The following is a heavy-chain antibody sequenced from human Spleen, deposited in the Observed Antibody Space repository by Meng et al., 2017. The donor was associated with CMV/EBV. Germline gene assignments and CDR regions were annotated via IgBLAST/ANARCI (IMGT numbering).Heavy chain of an antibody. Sequence: SISSSNWWSWVRQPPGKGLEWIGEIYHSGSTNYNPSLKSRVTISVDKSKNQFSLKLSSVTAADTAVYYCARSITMVRGAEYNWFDPWGQGTLVTVSS. CDR3: ARSITMVRGAEYNWFDP. CDR2: IYHSGST. CDR1: SISSSNW. V-gene: IGHV4-4*02. D-gene: IGHD3-10*01. J-gene: IGHJ5*02.